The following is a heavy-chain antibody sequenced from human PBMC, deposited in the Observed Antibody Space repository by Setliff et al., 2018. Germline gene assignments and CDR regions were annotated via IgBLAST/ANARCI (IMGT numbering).Heavy chain of an antibody. D-gene: IGHD7-27*01. CDR3: ASIDWGENFYNMDV. J-gene: IGHJ6*03. V-gene: IGHV3-74*01. Sequence: GSLRLSCGASGFTFRKYWMYWVRQVPGEGLVWVSRISPDGTITNYADSVKGRFTISRDNAKNTLYLQMNSLRGEDTAVYFCASIDWGENFYNMDVWGKGTTVTVSS. CDR1: GFTFRKYW. CDR2: ISPDGTIT.